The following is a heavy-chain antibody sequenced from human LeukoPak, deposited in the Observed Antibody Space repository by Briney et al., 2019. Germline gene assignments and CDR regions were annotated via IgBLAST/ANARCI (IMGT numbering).Heavy chain of an antibody. CDR3: AKDHGSGWYYYYMDV. D-gene: IGHD6-19*01. J-gene: IGHJ6*03. V-gene: IGHV3-30*02. CDR1: GFTFSSYG. Sequence: GGSLRLSCAASGFTFSSYGMHWVRQAPGKGLEWVAFMRYDGSNKYYADSVKGRFTISRDNSKNTLYLQMNSLRVEDTAVYYCAKDHGSGWYYYYMDVWGKGTTVTVSS. CDR2: MRYDGSNK.